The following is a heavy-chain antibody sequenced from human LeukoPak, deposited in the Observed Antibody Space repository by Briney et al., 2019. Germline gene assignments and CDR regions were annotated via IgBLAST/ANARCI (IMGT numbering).Heavy chain of an antibody. CDR2: INSDGSST. CDR3: ARDRGMVRVYYFDY. Sequence: AGGSLRLSCAASGFTFSSYWMHWVRQAPGKGLVWVSRINSDGSSTSYADSVKGRFTISRDNSKNTLYLQMNSLRAEDTAVYYCARDRGMVRVYYFDYWGQGTLVTVSS. D-gene: IGHD3-10*01. J-gene: IGHJ4*02. CDR1: GFTFSSYW. V-gene: IGHV3-74*01.